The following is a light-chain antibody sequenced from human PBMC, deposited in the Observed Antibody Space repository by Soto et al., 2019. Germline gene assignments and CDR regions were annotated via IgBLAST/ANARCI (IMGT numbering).Light chain of an antibody. J-gene: IGKJ1*01. CDR3: QQYNNWPPWT. CDR1: QRISND. Sequence: EVLMTQSPATLSVSPGERVILSCRASQRISNDLAWYQQKAGQAPRLLIYDASTRATGIPARFSGSGSGTEITLTISSLQSEDFAVYFCQQYNNWPPWTFGQGTKVDIK. CDR2: DAS. V-gene: IGKV3-15*01.